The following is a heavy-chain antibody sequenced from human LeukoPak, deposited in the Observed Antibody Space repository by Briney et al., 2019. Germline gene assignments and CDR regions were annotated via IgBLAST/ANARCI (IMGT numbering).Heavy chain of an antibody. Sequence: SETLSLTCAVYGGSFRGYYWSWIRQPPGKGLEWIGEINHSGSTNYNPSLKSRVTISVDTSKNQFSLKLSSVTAADTAVYYCARGPGASRTGDFDYWGQGTLVTVSS. D-gene: IGHD1-26*01. J-gene: IGHJ4*02. CDR3: ARGPGASRTGDFDY. V-gene: IGHV4-34*01. CDR1: GGSFRGYY. CDR2: INHSGST.